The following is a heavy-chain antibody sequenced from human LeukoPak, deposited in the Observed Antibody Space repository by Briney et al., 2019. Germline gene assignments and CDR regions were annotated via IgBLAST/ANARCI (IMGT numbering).Heavy chain of an antibody. D-gene: IGHD3-10*01. CDR2: ISAYNGNT. Sequence: ASVKVSCKASGYTFTSYGISWVRQAPGQGLERMGWISAYNGNTNYAQKLQGRVTMTTDTSTSTDYMELRSLRSDDTAVYYCARAILNSNVLLWFGESVGPFDYWGQGTLVTVSS. CDR1: GYTFTSYG. CDR3: ARAILNSNVLLWFGESVGPFDY. J-gene: IGHJ4*02. V-gene: IGHV1-18*01.